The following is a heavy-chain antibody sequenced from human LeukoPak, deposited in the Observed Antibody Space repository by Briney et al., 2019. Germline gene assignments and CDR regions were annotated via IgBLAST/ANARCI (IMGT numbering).Heavy chain of an antibody. Sequence: GGSLRLSCAASGFTFEDFGMRWVRQATGKGLEWVSGISWGGGSTAYADSVKGRFTISRDNSKNTLYLQMNSLRAEDTATYYCAKALNYWYFDLWGRGNLVTVSS. CDR1: GFTFEDFG. V-gene: IGHV3-20*04. CDR3: AKALNYWYFDL. CDR2: ISWGGGST. J-gene: IGHJ2*01.